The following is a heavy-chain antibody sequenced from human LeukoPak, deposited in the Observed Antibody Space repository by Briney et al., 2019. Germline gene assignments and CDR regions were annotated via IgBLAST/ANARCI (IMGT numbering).Heavy chain of an antibody. D-gene: IGHD3-10*01. CDR1: GEFYNGYY. V-gene: IGHV4-34*01. CDR2: INHSGTT. J-gene: IGHJ4*02. Sequence: KPSETLSLTCGVSGEFYNGYYWSWIRQPPGKGLEWIGDINHSGTTKYNPSLKSRVTISIDTSKKQFSLRVNSVTAADTAVYYCARLPLGAFGEVLNFDYWGQGTLVTVSS. CDR3: ARLPLGAFGEVLNFDY.